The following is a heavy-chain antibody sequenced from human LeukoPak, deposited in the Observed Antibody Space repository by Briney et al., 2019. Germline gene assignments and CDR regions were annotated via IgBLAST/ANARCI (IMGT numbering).Heavy chain of an antibody. CDR3: ARDQRYCSGGSCYPDWFDP. D-gene: IGHD2-15*01. CDR1: GSIFTDYY. V-gene: IGHV1-2*02. CDR2: ISPNSGGT. J-gene: IGHJ5*02. Sequence: ASVKVSCKASGSIFTDYYMHWVRQAPGQGLEWMGWISPNSGGTNYAQQFQGRVTMTRDTSISTAYMELSRLRSDDTAVYYCARDQRYCSGGSCYPDWFDPWGQGTLVTVSS.